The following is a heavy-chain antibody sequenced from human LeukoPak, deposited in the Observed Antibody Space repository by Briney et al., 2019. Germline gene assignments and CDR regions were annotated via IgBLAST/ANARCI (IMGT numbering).Heavy chain of an antibody. CDR1: GFTFSSYA. J-gene: IGHJ4*02. CDR2: INSDGSST. Sequence: GGSLRLSCAASGFTFSSYAMSWVRQAPGKGLVWVSRINSDGSSTSYADSVKGRFTISRDNAKNTLYPQMNSLRAEDTAVYYCARDGRLIQLGELDYWGQGTLVTVSS. D-gene: IGHD3-10*01. CDR3: ARDGRLIQLGELDY. V-gene: IGHV3-74*01.